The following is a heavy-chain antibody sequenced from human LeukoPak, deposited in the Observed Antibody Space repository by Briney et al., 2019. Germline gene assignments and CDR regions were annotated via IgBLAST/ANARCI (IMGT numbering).Heavy chain of an antibody. CDR3: AKGYYASGSSLSAFDY. CDR1: GFTFSDYA. CDR2: IRSSGDTT. V-gene: IGHV3-23*01. D-gene: IGHD3-10*01. J-gene: IGHJ4*02. Sequence: GGSLRLSCAASGFTFSDYAMDWVRQAPGKGLEWVSVIRSSGDTTYYADFVKGRFTISRDDSKNTLYLQMNSLRAEDTAVYYCAKGYYASGSSLSAFDYWGQGTLVTVSS.